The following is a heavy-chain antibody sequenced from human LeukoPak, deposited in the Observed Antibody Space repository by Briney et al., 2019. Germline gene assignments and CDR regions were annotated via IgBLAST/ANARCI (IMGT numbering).Heavy chain of an antibody. CDR1: GYTFTGYY. D-gene: IGHD3-10*01. V-gene: IGHV1-2*02. CDR2: INPNSGGT. CDR3: ARGVVRGVSGPGH. J-gene: IGHJ4*02. Sequence: ASVNVSCKASGYTFTGYYIHRVRQAPGQGLEWMGWINPNSGGTNYAQKFQGRVTMTRETSISTAYMELSRLRSDDTAVYYCARGVVRGVSGPGHWGQGTLVTVSS.